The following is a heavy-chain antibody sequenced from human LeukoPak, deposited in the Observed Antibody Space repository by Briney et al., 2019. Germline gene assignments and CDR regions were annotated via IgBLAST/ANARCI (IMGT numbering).Heavy chain of an antibody. CDR2: IWYDGSNK. CDR1: GFTFSSYG. Sequence: QPGRSLRLSCAASGFTFSSYGMHWVRQAPGKGLEWVAVIWYDGSNKYYADSVKGRFTISRDNFKNMLYLQMNSLSVEDTAVYYCAVWYYSADSYGMDVWGQGTTVTVSS. CDR3: AVWYYSADSYGMDV. D-gene: IGHD2-8*01. V-gene: IGHV3-33*08. J-gene: IGHJ6*02.